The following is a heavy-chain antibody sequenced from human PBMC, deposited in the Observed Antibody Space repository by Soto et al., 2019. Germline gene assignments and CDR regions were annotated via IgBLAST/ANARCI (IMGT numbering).Heavy chain of an antibody. Sequence: SETLSLTCAVYGGSFSGYYWSWIRQPPGKGLEWIGEINHSGSTNYNPSLKSRVTISVDTSKNQFSLKLSSVTAADTAVYYCARGRVYSNPYYYYYGMDVWGQGTTVTVSS. CDR2: INHSGST. CDR3: ARGRVYSNPYYYYYGMDV. J-gene: IGHJ6*02. CDR1: GGSFSGYY. D-gene: IGHD4-4*01. V-gene: IGHV4-34*01.